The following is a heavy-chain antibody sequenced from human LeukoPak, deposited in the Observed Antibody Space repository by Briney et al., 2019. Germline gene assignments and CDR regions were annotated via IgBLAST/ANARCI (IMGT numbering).Heavy chain of an antibody. CDR1: GGTFSSYG. D-gene: IGHD2-15*01. J-gene: IGHJ4*02. V-gene: IGHV3-30*02. Sequence: SCKASGGTFSSYGMHWVRQAPGKGLEWVAFIRYDGSNKYYADSVKGRFTISRDNSKNTLYLQMNSLRAEDTAVYYCAYSQVLVAATWGQGTLVTVSS. CDR3: AYSQVLVAAT. CDR2: IRYDGSNK.